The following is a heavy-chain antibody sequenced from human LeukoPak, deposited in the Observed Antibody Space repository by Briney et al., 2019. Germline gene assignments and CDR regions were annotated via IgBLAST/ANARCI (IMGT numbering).Heavy chain of an antibody. Sequence: SETLSLTCTVSGGSISTYYWSWIRQPPGKRLEWIGYIYYSGSTNYNPSLKSRVTISVDTSKNQFSLQLRSVTAADTAVYYCARAIRVAAAIWDSWGQGTLVTVSS. V-gene: IGHV4-59*01. D-gene: IGHD6-13*01. CDR3: ARAIRVAAAIWDS. CDR1: GGSISTYY. J-gene: IGHJ4*02. CDR2: IYYSGST.